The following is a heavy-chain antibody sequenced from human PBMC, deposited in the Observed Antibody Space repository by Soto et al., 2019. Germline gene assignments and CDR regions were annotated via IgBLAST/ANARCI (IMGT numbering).Heavy chain of an antibody. CDR3: AKGTGYYDGSAYPN. J-gene: IGHJ4*02. V-gene: IGHV3-23*01. CDR2: ISGSGGSA. Sequence: PGGPLRLSCAVSGFTFSSYAMTWVRQAPGKGLEWVSAISGSGGSAHYADSVKGRFTISRDNSKNTLYLQMNSLRAEDTAVYYCAKGTGYYDGSAYPNWGQGTLVTVSS. D-gene: IGHD3-22*01. CDR1: GFTFSSYA.